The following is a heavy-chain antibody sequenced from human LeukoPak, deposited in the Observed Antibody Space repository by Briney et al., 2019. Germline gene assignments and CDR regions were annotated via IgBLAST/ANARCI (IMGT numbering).Heavy chain of an antibody. J-gene: IGHJ4*02. V-gene: IGHV3-21*04. Sequence: GGSLRLSCAASGFTVSSNYMSWVRQAPGKGLEWVSSISSSSSYIYYADSVKGRFTISRDNAKNSLYLQMNSLRAEDTAVYYCAKESVAVAGIWGQGTLVTVSS. D-gene: IGHD6-19*01. CDR2: ISSSSSYI. CDR1: GFTVSSNY. CDR3: AKESVAVAGI.